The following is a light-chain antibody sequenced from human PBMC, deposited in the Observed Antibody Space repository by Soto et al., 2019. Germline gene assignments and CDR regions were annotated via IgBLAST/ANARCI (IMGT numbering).Light chain of an antibody. CDR3: QEYTADPRT. J-gene: IGKJ1*01. V-gene: IGKV1-5*03. Sequence: DIQMTQSPSTLSTSVGDRVTITCRASQSISTWLAWYQQKPGKAPKLLIYKASTLESGVPSRFSGSGSGTDFTLTISSLQADDFATYYCQEYTADPRTFGQGTKGDIK. CDR1: QSISTW. CDR2: KAS.